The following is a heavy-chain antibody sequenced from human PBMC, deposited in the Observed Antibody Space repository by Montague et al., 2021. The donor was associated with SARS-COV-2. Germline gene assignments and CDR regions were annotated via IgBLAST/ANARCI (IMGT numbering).Heavy chain of an antibody. V-gene: IGHV4-39*01. Sequence: SETLSLTCTVSGGSISSSSYYWGWIRQPPGKGLEWIGSIYYSGSTYYNPSLESRVTISVDTSKNQFSLKLSSMTAADTAVYYCAGRVVVPAAIGHWYFDLWGRGTLVTVSS. J-gene: IGHJ2*01. CDR1: GGSISSSSYY. CDR3: AGRVVVPAAIGHWYFDL. D-gene: IGHD2-2*02. CDR2: IYYSGST.